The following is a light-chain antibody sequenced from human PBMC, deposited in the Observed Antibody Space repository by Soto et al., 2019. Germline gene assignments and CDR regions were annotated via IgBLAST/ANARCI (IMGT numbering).Light chain of an antibody. V-gene: IGLV2-14*01. J-gene: IGLJ1*01. CDR3: SSYTSSSTFHSV. CDR1: SSDVGGYNY. Sequence: QSALTQPASVSGSPGQSITISCTGTSSDVGGYNYVSWYQQHPGKAPKVLIYDVSDRPSGVSNRFSGSKSGNTASLTISGLQAEDEADYYRSSYTSSSTFHSVSGAGNKLTVI. CDR2: DVS.